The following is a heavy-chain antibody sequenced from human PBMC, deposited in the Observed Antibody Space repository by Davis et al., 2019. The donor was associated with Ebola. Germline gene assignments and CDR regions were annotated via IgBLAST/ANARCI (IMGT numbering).Heavy chain of an antibody. D-gene: IGHD5-12*01. CDR3: ARDWLHDAFDI. V-gene: IGHV1-69*13. CDR2: IIPIFGTA. CDR1: GYTFTSYA. Sequence: AASVKVSCKASGYTFTSYAMHWVRQAPGQGLEWMGGIIPIFGTANYAQKFQGRVTITADESTSTAYMELSSLRSEDTAVYYCARDWLHDAFDIWGQGTIVTVSS. J-gene: IGHJ3*02.